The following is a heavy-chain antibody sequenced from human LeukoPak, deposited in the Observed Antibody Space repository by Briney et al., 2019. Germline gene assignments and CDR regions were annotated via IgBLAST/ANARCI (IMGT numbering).Heavy chain of an antibody. CDR3: AKRVDYYDSSGYRSFDY. J-gene: IGHJ4*02. Sequence: SVKVSCKASGGTFSSYAISWVRQAPGQGLEWMGRIIPIFGTANYAQKFQGRVTITTDESTSTAYVELSSLRSEDTAVYYCAKRVDYYDSSGYRSFDYWGQGTLVTVSS. V-gene: IGHV1-69*05. CDR1: GGTFSSYA. CDR2: IIPIFGTA. D-gene: IGHD3-22*01.